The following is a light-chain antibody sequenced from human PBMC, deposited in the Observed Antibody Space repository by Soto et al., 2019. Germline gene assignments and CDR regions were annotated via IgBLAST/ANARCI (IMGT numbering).Light chain of an antibody. J-gene: IGKJ5*01. Sequence: EVVLTQSPATLSLSPGERATLSCRASQSVSTSLAWYQQKPGQAPRLLIYGASNRATGVPDRFSGSGYGTDFTLTISGLEPEDFAVYFCQQRGNWPPITFGQGTRLEIK. V-gene: IGKV3-11*01. CDR3: QQRGNWPPIT. CDR1: QSVSTS. CDR2: GAS.